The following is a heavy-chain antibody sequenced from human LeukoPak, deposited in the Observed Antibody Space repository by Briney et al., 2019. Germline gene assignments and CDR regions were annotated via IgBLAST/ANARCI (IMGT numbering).Heavy chain of an antibody. CDR3: ARDGPLYDFWSGYYRADYYYYMDV. D-gene: IGHD3-3*01. CDR1: GGSISSYY. CDR2: IYYSGST. Sequence: NPSETLSLTCTVSGGSISSYYWSWIRQPPGKGLEWIGYIYYSGSTNNNPSLKSRVTISVDTSKNQFSLKLSSVTAADTAVYYCARDGPLYDFWSGYYRADYYYYMDVWGKGTTVTVSS. V-gene: IGHV4-59*01. J-gene: IGHJ6*03.